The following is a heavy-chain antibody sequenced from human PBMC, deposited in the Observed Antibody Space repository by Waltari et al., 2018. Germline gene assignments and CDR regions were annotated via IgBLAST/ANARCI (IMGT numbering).Heavy chain of an antibody. J-gene: IGHJ6*03. CDR2: IYWNGGST. CDR1: GFTFDDYG. Sequence: EVQLAESGGGVVRPGGSLRLSCAASGFTFDDYGMSWVRQAPGKGLEWVSGIYWNGGSTSYVDSVKGRFTISRDNAKNSLYLQMNSLRVEDTALYYCARDRGFIAMSVYYYYMDVWGKGTTVTVSS. D-gene: IGHD3-10*01. V-gene: IGHV3-20*04. CDR3: ARDRGFIAMSVYYYYMDV.